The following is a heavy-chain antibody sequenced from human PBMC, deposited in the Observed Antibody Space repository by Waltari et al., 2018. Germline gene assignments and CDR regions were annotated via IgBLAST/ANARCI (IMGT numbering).Heavy chain of an antibody. CDR1: GGSISSYY. V-gene: IGHV4-59*01. CDR2: IYYSGST. D-gene: IGHD6-19*01. CDR3: ARTPYSSGWYHPFDY. J-gene: IGHJ4*02. Sequence: QVQLQESGPGLVKPSETLSLTCTVSGGSISSYYWSWIRQPPGKGLEWIGYIYYSGSTNSNPSLKSRVTISVDTSKNQFSLKLSSVTAADTAVYYCARTPYSSGWYHPFDYWGQGTLVTVSS.